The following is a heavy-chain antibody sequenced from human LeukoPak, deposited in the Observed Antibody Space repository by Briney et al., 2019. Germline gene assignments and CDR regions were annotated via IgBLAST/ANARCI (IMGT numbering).Heavy chain of an antibody. CDR3: ARAWIAVAGPGTSDY. Sequence: APVKVSCKASGYTFISYGINWVRQAPGQGLEWMGWISPHNGNTNYAQKLQGRVTMTTDTSTSTAYMEVRSLRSDDTAVYYCARAWIAVAGPGTSDYWGQGTLVMVSS. J-gene: IGHJ4*02. V-gene: IGHV1-18*01. CDR2: ISPHNGNT. CDR1: GYTFISYG. D-gene: IGHD6-19*01.